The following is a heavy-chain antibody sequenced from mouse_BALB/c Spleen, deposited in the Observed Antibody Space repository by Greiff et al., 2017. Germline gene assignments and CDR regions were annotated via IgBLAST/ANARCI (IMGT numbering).Heavy chain of an antibody. CDR2: IDPANGNT. CDR1: GFNIKDTY. CDR3: ALYDGYYYFDY. V-gene: IGHV14-3*02. Sequence: EVQLQQSGAELVKPGASVKLSCTASGFNIKDTYMHWVKQRPEQGLEWIGRIDPANGNTKYDPKFQGKATITADTSSNTAYLQLSSLTSEDTAVYYCALYDGYYYFDYWGLGTTLTVSS. J-gene: IGHJ2*01. D-gene: IGHD2-3*01.